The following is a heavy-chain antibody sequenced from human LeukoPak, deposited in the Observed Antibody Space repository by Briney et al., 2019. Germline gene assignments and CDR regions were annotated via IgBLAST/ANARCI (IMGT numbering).Heavy chain of an antibody. CDR2: INPNSGGT. J-gene: IGHJ4*02. CDR3: ARVRRVGGGSLDY. V-gene: IGHV1-2*02. CDR1: GYTFTGYY. D-gene: IGHD1-26*01. Sequence: ASVKVSCKASGYTFTGYYMHWVRQAPGQGLEWMGWINPNSGGTNYAQKFQGRVTMTRDTSISTAYMELSRLRSDDTAVYYCARVRRVGGGSLDYWGQGTLVTVSS.